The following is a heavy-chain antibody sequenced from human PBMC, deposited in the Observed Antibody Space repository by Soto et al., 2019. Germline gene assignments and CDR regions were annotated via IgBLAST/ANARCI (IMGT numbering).Heavy chain of an antibody. J-gene: IGHJ4*02. D-gene: IGHD6-19*01. CDR2: ISWNSGSI. CDR1: GFTFDDYA. Sequence: EVQLVESGGGLVQPGRSLRLSCAASGFTFDDYAMHWVRQAPGKGLEWVSGISWNSGSIGYADSVKGRFTISRDNAKNSLYLQMNSLRAEDTALYYCAKDIGWCIAVAGTGGVGYDYWGQGTLVTVSS. V-gene: IGHV3-9*01. CDR3: AKDIGWCIAVAGTGGVGYDY.